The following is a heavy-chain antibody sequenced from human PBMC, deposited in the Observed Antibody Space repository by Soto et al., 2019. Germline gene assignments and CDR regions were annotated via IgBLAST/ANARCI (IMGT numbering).Heavy chain of an antibody. D-gene: IGHD3-3*01. CDR3: TIFRVADSALDH. CDR2: MSYDGSDT. CDR1: GFIFSNNG. Sequence: PGGSLRLSCGVPGFIFSNNGMHWVRQTPGKGLEWVAFMSYDGSDTFYADSVKGRFTISRDNSKNTLFLHMSNLRAEDTAMYYCTIFRVADSALDHWGQGTRVTSPQ. J-gene: IGHJ4*02. V-gene: IGHV3-30*02.